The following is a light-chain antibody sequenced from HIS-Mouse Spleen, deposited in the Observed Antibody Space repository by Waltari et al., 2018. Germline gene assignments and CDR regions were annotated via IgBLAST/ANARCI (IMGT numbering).Light chain of an antibody. CDR3: QQLNSYLPFT. Sequence: DIQLTQSPSFLSASVGDRVTNTCRASQGISSYLAWYQQKPGKAPKLLIYAASTLQSGVPSRFSGSGSGTEFTLTISSLQPEDFATYYCQQLNSYLPFTFGPGTKVDIK. CDR1: QGISSY. J-gene: IGKJ3*01. CDR2: AAS. V-gene: IGKV1-9*01.